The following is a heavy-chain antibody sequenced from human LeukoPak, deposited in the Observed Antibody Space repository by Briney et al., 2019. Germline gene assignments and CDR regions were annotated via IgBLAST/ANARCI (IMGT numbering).Heavy chain of an antibody. Sequence: GGSLRLSCAASGFTFSSYAMHWVRQAPGEGLEYGSAISSNGGSTYYANSVKGRFTISRDNSKNTLYLQMGSLRAEDMAVYYCARKGVAGGLDYWGQGTLVTVSS. J-gene: IGHJ4*02. D-gene: IGHD6-19*01. CDR2: ISSNGGST. V-gene: IGHV3-64*01. CDR1: GFTFSSYA. CDR3: ARKGVAGGLDY.